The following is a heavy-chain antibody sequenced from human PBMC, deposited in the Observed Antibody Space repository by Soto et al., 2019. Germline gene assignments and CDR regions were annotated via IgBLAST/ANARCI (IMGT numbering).Heavy chain of an antibody. D-gene: IGHD4-17*01. V-gene: IGHV1-18*01. Sequence: ASVKVSCKASGYTFTSYGISWVRQAPGQGLEWMGWISAYNGNTNYAQKLQGRVTMTTDTSTSTAYMELRSLRSDDTAVYYCARDKAGYGDYVSVDYWGQGTLGTGSS. CDR2: ISAYNGNT. CDR1: GYTFTSYG. CDR3: ARDKAGYGDYVSVDY. J-gene: IGHJ4*02.